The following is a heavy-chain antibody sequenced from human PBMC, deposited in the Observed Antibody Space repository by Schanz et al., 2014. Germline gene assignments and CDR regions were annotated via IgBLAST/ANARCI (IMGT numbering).Heavy chain of an antibody. CDR1: GFNFSSHW. CDR3: ARGLIVGDGQHFYFSYGLDV. Sequence: DVQLVESGGTLVRPGGSLRLSCAASGFNFSSHWMTWVRQAPGRGLEWVANIRQDVRAKYYVDSVKGRFTISRDNIASSLFLQMNSLRAEASAVYYCARGLIVGDGQHFYFSYGLDVWGQGTTVTVSS. V-gene: IGHV3-7*01. D-gene: IGHD1-26*01. J-gene: IGHJ6*02. CDR2: IRQDVRAK.